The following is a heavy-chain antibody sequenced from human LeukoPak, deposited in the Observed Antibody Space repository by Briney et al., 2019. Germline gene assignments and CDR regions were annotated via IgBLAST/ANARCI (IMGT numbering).Heavy chain of an antibody. CDR3: SKGRVFRTVTPYYIDF. CDR2: ISGSGGST. Sequence: PGGSLRLSCAASGFTFSSYAMSWVRQAPGKGLEWVSAISGSGGSTYYADSVKGRFTISRDNSKNTLYLQMNGLRAEDTAVYYCSKGRVFRTVTPYYIDFWGEGTLVTVSS. V-gene: IGHV3-23*01. D-gene: IGHD4-11*01. CDR1: GFTFSSYA. J-gene: IGHJ4*02.